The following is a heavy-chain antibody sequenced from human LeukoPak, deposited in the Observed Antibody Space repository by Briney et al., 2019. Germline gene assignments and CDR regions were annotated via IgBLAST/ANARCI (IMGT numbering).Heavy chain of an antibody. J-gene: IGHJ4*02. D-gene: IGHD3-22*01. CDR3: ARDRINMMVLGHDSGLDF. Sequence: GGSLRLSCVGSGFSLNEYGIHWVRQAPGKGLEWVAVVSYDGGHKYYADSVKGRFTISRDTSSDTVSLQMNNLRVEDTAVYYCARDRINMMVLGHDSGLDFWGQGTLVTVSS. CDR2: VSYDGGHK. V-gene: IGHV3-30*03. CDR1: GFSLNEYG.